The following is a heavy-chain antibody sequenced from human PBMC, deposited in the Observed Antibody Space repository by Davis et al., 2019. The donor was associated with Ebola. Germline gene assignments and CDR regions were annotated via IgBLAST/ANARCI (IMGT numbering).Heavy chain of an antibody. CDR2: IRSKANSYAT. Sequence: PGGSLRLSCAASGFTFSGSAMHWVRQASGKGLEWVGRIRSKANSYATAYAASVKGRFTISRDDSKNTAYLQMNSLKTEDTAVYYCTPGGGSYSQYPWGQGTLVTVSS. D-gene: IGHD1-26*01. CDR1: GFTFSGSA. J-gene: IGHJ5*02. V-gene: IGHV3-73*01. CDR3: TPGGGSYSQYP.